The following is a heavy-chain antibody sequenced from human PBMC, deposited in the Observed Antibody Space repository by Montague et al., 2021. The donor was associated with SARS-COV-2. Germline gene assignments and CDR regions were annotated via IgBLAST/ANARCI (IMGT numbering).Heavy chain of an antibody. CDR3: ARQNGNGVYGGCFDP. V-gene: IGHV4-59*08. CDR2: IYYGRST. Sequence: SETLSLTCNVSGDSIKNYYWSWIRQSPGKGLEWIGYIYYGRSTHYNPSLRSRVTISLDTSRNQFFLTLNSVTVADTAVYFCARQNGNGVYGGCFDPWGQGTLVSVSS. J-gene: IGHJ5*02. CDR1: GDSIKNYY. D-gene: IGHD4-23*01.